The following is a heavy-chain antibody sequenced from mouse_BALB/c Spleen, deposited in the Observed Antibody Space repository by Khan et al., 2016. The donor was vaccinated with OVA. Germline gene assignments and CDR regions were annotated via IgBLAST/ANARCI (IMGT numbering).Heavy chain of an antibody. D-gene: IGHD1-1*01. Sequence: VQLQESGAELAKPGASVKMSCKASGYTFTNYWMHWVKQRPGQGLEWIGYVNPSTGYTEYNQKFKDKATLTADKSSSTAYMQLSSLTSGDSAVYYCVNHGSSSAWFTYWGQGTLVTVSA. CDR1: GYTFTNYW. CDR2: VNPSTGYT. V-gene: IGHV1-7*01. CDR3: VNHGSSSAWFTY. J-gene: IGHJ3*01.